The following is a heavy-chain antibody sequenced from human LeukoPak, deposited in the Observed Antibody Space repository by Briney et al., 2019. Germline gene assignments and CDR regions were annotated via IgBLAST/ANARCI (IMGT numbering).Heavy chain of an antibody. CDR3: ARVPTVTTHKRDY. D-gene: IGHD4-11*01. CDR2: ISRGGRTI. V-gene: IGHV3-11*04. CDR1: GFTFSDYY. Sequence: PGGSLRLSCAASGFTFSDYYTSWIRQAPGKGLECIAYISRGGRTIYYADSVKGRFTISRDNAKNSLYLQMNSLRAEDTAVYYCARVPTVTTHKRDYWGQGTLVTVSS. J-gene: IGHJ4*02.